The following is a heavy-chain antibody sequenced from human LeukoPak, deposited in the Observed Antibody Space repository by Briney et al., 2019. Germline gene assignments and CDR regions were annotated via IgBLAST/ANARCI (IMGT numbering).Heavy chain of an antibody. CDR2: INPNSGGT. V-gene: IGHV1-2*02. J-gene: IGHJ4*02. Sequence: GASVKVSCKASGYTFTGYYMHWVRQAPGQGLEWMGWINPNSGGTNYAQKFQGRVTMTRDTSISTAYMELSRLRSDDTAVYYCARASAYYDSSGYYYTYWGQGTLVTVSS. CDR1: GYTFTGYY. CDR3: ARASAYYDSSGYYYTY. D-gene: IGHD3-22*01.